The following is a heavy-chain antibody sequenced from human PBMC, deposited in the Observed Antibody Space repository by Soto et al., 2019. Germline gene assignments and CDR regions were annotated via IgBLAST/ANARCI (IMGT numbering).Heavy chain of an antibody. V-gene: IGHV1-69*01. J-gene: IGHJ4*02. CDR1: GGTFSSYA. D-gene: IGHD3-9*01. Sequence: QVQLVQSGAEVKEPGASVIVSCKASGGTFSSYAISWVRQAPGPGLEWMGGIIPIFGTANYAQKFQGRVTITADESTSTAYMELSSLRSEDTAVYYCARSTRYFDWLFYDYWGQGTLVTVSS. CDR2: IIPIFGTA. CDR3: ARSTRYFDWLFYDY.